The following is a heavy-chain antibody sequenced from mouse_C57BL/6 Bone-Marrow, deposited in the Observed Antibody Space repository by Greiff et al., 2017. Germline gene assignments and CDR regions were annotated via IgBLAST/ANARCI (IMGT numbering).Heavy chain of an antibody. D-gene: IGHD3-1*01. J-gene: IGHJ2*01. V-gene: IGHV5-16*01. CDR2: INYDGSST. CDR1: GFTFSDYY. CDR3: ARDLLGPCDY. Sequence: EVQLVESEGGLVQPGSSMKLSCTASGFTFSDYYMAWVRQVPEKGLEWVANINYDGSSTYYLDSLKSRFIISRDNAKNILYLQMSSLKSEYTATYYCARDLLGPCDYWGQGTTLTVSS.